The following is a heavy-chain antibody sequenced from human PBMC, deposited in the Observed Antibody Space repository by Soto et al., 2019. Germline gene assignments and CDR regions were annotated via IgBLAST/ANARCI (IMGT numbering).Heavy chain of an antibody. CDR2: INPATGAA. Sequence: QLHLVHSGAVVKKPGASVTVSCSASGYPVTAYYMHWVRQAPGRGLEWMGGINPATGAAKYTQTFQGRVTMTRDTSTSTVLMELSGLTSEATAVFYWARGGGVGVAGSAAFDMWGQGTLVTVSS. CDR3: ARGGGVGVAGSAAFDM. V-gene: IGHV1-2*02. CDR1: GYPVTAYY. J-gene: IGHJ3*02. D-gene: IGHD3-3*01.